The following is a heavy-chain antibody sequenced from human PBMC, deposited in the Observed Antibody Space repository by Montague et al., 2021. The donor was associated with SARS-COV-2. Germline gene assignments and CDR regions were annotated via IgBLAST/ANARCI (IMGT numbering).Heavy chain of an antibody. V-gene: IGHV4-31*03. CDR1: GGSISSGGYY. CDR3: ARARTRITMIVVVIDAFDI. J-gene: IGHJ3*02. Sequence: TLSLTCTVSGGSISSGGYYWSWIRQHPGKGLEWIGYIYYSGSTYYNPSLKSRVTISVDTSKNQFSLKLSSVTAADRAVYYCARARTRITMIVVVIDAFDIWGQGTMVTVSS. D-gene: IGHD3-22*01. CDR2: IYYSGST.